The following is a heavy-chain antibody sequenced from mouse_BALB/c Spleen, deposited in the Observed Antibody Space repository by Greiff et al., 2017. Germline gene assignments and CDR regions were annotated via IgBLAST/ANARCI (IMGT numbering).Heavy chain of an antibody. V-gene: IGHV7-3*02. J-gene: IGHJ4*01. CDR1: GFTFTDYY. CDR2: IRNKANGYTT. Sequence: EVQVVESGGGLVQPGGSLRLSCATSGFTFTDYYMSWVRQPPGKALEWLGFIRNKANGYTTEYSASVKGRFTISRDNSQSILYLQMNTLRAEDSATYYCARDMDYYYAMDYWGQGTSVTVSS. CDR3: ARDMDYYYAMDY.